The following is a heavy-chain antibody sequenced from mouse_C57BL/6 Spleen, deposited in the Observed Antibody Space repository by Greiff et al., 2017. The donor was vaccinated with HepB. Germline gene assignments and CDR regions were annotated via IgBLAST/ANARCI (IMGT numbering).Heavy chain of an antibody. Sequence: VHVKQSGAELVRPGASVKLSCTASGFNIKDDYMHWVKQRPEQGLEWIGWIDPENGDTEYASKFQGKATITADTSSNTAYLQLSSLTSEDTAVYYCTTRATVVYWYVDVWGTGTTVTVSS. CDR1: GFNIKDDY. J-gene: IGHJ1*03. D-gene: IGHD1-1*01. V-gene: IGHV14-4*01. CDR3: TTRATVVYWYVDV. CDR2: IDPENGDT.